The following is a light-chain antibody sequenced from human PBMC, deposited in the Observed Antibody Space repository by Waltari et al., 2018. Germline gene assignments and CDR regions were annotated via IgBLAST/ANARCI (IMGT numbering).Light chain of an antibody. CDR1: QNIRSSD. Sequence: EVVLTQSPGTLSLSPVERATLSCRASQNIRSSDLAWYQQKPGQAPRLLIHGASSRATDIPDRFSGSGSGTDFALTISRLEPEDFAVYHCQHYGVTSWTFGQGTKIEIK. J-gene: IGKJ1*01. CDR2: GAS. V-gene: IGKV3-20*01. CDR3: QHYGVTSWT.